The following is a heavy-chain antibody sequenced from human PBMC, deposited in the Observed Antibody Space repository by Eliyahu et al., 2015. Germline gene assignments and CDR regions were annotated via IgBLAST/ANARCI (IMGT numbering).Heavy chain of an antibody. CDR3: AADHDYLSGGYRDQVFDY. CDR2: IVVGSGMT. V-gene: IGHV1-58*01. Sequence: QIQLVQSGPEVKRPGTSVKVSCKASGFTFTRSAVQWVRQARGQPPEWIGWIVVGSGMTSFAQKFQGRVSLTRDMSTSTAYMELSSLTSEDTAVYYCAADHDYLSGGYRDQVFDYWGQGALVTVSS. CDR1: GFTFTRSA. J-gene: IGHJ4*02. D-gene: IGHD3-16*02.